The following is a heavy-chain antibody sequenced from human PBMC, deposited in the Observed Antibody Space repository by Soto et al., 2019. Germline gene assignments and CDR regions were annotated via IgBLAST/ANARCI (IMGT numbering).Heavy chain of an antibody. Sequence: GGSLRLSCAASGFTFSSYGMHWVRQAPGKGLEWVAVISYDGSNKYYADSVKGRFTISRDNSKNTLYLQMNSLRAEDTAVYYCAKDINYGGNSGPFDYWGQGTLVTVSS. CDR1: GFTFSSYG. J-gene: IGHJ4*02. CDR3: AKDINYGGNSGPFDY. CDR2: ISYDGSNK. D-gene: IGHD4-17*01. V-gene: IGHV3-30*18.